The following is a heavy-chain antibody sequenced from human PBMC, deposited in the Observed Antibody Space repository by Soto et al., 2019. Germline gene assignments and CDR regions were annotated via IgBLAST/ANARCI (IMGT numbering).Heavy chain of an antibody. J-gene: IGHJ6*02. Sequence: EASVKVSCKASGGTFSSYAISWVRQAPGQGLEWMGGIIPIFGTANYAQKFQGRVTITADKSTSTAYMELSSLRSEDTAVYYCASRYYGSGSYYYYYYGMDVWGQGTTVTVSS. V-gene: IGHV1-69*06. CDR2: IIPIFGTA. CDR3: ASRYYGSGSYYYYYYGMDV. CDR1: GGTFSSYA. D-gene: IGHD3-10*01.